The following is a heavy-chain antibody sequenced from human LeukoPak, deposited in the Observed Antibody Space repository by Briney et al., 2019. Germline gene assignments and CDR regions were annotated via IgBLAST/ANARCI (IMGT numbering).Heavy chain of an antibody. D-gene: IGHD6-13*01. V-gene: IGHV4-59*01. J-gene: IGHJ5*02. Sequence: ASETLSLTCTVSGGSISSYYWSRIRQPPGKGLEWIGYIYYSGSTNYNPSLKSRVTISVDTSKNQFSLKLSSVTAADTAVYYCARDSSSWSRSWWSDPWGQGTLVTVSS. CDR1: GGSISSYY. CDR2: IYYSGST. CDR3: ARDSSSWSRSWWSDP.